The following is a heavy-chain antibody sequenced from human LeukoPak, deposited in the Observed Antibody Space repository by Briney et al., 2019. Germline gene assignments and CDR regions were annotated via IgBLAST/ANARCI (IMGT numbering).Heavy chain of an antibody. CDR1: GFSVSSYD. Sequence: GGSLRLSCAASGFSVSSYDLNWVRQAPGKGLEWVSVIYRRGDTNYADSVKGRFTISRDNAKNSLYLQMNSLRAEDTAVYYCTRETAFDFWGQGTVVTVSS. J-gene: IGHJ3*01. CDR3: TRETAFDF. V-gene: IGHV3-53*01. CDR2: IYRRGDT.